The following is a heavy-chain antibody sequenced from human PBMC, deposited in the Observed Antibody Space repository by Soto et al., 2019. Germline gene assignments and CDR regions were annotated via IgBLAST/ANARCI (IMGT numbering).Heavy chain of an antibody. V-gene: IGHV4-34*01. CDR3: ARPVAGSPYYFDY. J-gene: IGHJ4*02. CDR2: INHSGST. Sequence: SETLSLTCAVYGGSFSGYYWSWIRQPPGKGLEWIGEINHSGSTNYNPSLKSRVTISVDTSKNQLSLKLSSVTAADTAVYYCARPVAGSPYYFDYWGQGTLVTVSS. D-gene: IGHD6-19*01. CDR1: GGSFSGYY.